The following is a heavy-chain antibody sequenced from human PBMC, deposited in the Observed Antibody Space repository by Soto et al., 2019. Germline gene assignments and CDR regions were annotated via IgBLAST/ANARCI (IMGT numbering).Heavy chain of an antibody. Sequence: SDNPFVTITVSGGSISSSSYHCGGSRHPPVKGLGCIGSIYDSWSPYYNPSLKSRVTKSVDTSKNQFSLKLSSVTAADPAVYYCARHKLWFGGPVWFDPWGQGSRVTDTS. CDR3: ARHKLWFGGPVWFDP. V-gene: IGHV4-39*01. J-gene: IGHJ5*02. D-gene: IGHD3-10*01. CDR2: IYDSWSP. CDR1: GGSISSSSYH.